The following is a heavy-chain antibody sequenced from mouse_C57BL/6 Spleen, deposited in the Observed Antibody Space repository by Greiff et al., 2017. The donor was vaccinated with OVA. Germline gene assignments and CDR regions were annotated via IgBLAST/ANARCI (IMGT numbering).Heavy chain of an antibody. Sequence: QVQLQQSGPELVKPGASVKISCKASGYAFSSSWMNWVKQRPGKGLEWIGRIYPGDGDTNYNGKFKGKATLTADKSSSTAYMQLSSLTSEDSAVYFCADYYGSRGFAYWGQGTTLTVSS. CDR1: GYAFSSSW. CDR3: ADYYGSRGFAY. J-gene: IGHJ2*01. D-gene: IGHD1-1*01. CDR2: IYPGDGDT. V-gene: IGHV1-82*01.